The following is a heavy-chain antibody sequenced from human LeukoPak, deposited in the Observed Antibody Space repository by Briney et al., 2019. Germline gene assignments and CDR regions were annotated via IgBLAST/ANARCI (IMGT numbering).Heavy chain of an antibody. D-gene: IGHD3-22*01. CDR2: INHSGST. J-gene: IGHJ3*02. CDR3: AREVVVITSDAFDI. Sequence: SETLSLTCAVYGGSFSGYYWSWIRQPPGKGLEWIGEINHSGSTNYNPSLKSRVTISVDTSKNQFSLKLSSVTAADTAVYYCAREVVVITSDAFDIWGQGTMVTVSS. CDR1: GGSFSGYY. V-gene: IGHV4-34*01.